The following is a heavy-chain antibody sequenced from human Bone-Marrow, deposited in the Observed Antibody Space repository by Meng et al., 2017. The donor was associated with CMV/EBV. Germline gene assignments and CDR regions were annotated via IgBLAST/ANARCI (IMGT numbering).Heavy chain of an antibody. D-gene: IGHD1-26*01. CDR3: TTSTDIVGASIGS. V-gene: IGHV3-15*01. CDR1: GFTFSNAW. CDR2: IKSKTDGGTT. Sequence: YGFTFSNAWMSWVRQAPGKGLEWVGRIKSKTDGGTTNYAAPVKGRFTISRDDSKNTLYLQMNSLKTEDTAVYYCTTSTDIVGASIGSWGQGALVTVSS. J-gene: IGHJ4*02.